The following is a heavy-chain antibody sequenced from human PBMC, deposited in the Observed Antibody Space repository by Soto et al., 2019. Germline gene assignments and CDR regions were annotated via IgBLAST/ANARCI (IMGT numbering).Heavy chain of an antibody. CDR3: AADQDCTSTSCYPYNFDS. D-gene: IGHD2-2*01. J-gene: IGHJ4*02. V-gene: IGHV1-58*01. Sequence: SGKASCRASGITFTSSAVKLVRQARGQRLECIGWIVFGSDNTNYSQKFQERVTITRDMSTSTAYMELSSLRYEDTAVYYCAADQDCTSTSCYPYNFDSWGQGTLVTVSS. CDR1: GITFTSSA. CDR2: IVFGSDNT.